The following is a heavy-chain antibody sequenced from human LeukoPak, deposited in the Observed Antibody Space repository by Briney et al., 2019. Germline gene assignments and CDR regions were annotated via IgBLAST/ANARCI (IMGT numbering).Heavy chain of an antibody. J-gene: IGHJ4*02. V-gene: IGHV3-74*01. D-gene: IGHD6-19*01. CDR2: INTDGTVT. CDR1: GFTFSKYW. CDR3: ATKQWLAPPPDS. Sequence: PGGSLRLSCAASGFTFSKYWMLWVRDAPGKGLESVSRINTDGTVTTYAASVKGRFTVSRDNADNTMFPQMNSVRDEDTAVYYCATKQWLAPPPDSWGQGTPVTVSS.